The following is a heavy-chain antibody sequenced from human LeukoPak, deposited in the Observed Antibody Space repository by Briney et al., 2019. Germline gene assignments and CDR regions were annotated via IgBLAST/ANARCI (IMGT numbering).Heavy chain of an antibody. CDR1: GFTFSSYA. Sequence: GGSLRLSCAASGFTFSSYAMSWVRQAPGKGLEWVSAISGSGGSTYYADSVKGRFTISRDNSKNTLYLQMNSLRAEDTAVYYCAKHRREYGDYGYLLTGYYYYGMDVWGQGTTVTVSS. V-gene: IGHV3-23*01. CDR3: AKHRREYGDYGYLLTGYYYYGMDV. J-gene: IGHJ6*02. CDR2: ISGSGGST. D-gene: IGHD4-17*01.